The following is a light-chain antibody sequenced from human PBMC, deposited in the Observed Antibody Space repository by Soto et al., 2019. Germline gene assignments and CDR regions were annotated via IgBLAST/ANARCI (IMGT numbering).Light chain of an antibody. CDR1: QSISSW. CDR2: KAS. CDR3: QQYNSYSYT. J-gene: IGKJ2*01. V-gene: IGKV1-5*03. Sequence: DIQMTQSPSTLSASVGDRVTITCRASQSISSWLAWYQQNPGKAPKLLIYKASSLESGVPSRFSGSGSGTEFTLTISSLQTDDFATYYCQQYNSYSYTFGQGTKLEIK.